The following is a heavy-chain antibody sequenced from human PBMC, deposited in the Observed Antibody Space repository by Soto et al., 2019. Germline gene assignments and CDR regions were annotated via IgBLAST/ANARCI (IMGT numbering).Heavy chain of an antibody. CDR2: ISGSGGTT. Sequence: GGSLRLSCAASGFTFSSYAMTWVRQAPGKGLEWVSTISGSGGTTSYADSVKGRFTISRDNSKNTLYLQMNSLRAEDTAVYYCAKGVGDCSSDSCYYNWFDPWGQGTLVTVSS. CDR3: AKGVGDCSSDSCYYNWFDP. J-gene: IGHJ5*02. CDR1: GFTFSSYA. D-gene: IGHD2-2*01. V-gene: IGHV3-23*01.